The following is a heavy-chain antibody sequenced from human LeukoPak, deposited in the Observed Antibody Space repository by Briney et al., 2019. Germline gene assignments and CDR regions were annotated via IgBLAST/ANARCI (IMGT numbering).Heavy chain of an antibody. D-gene: IGHD1-26*01. CDR1: GGSISSSSYY. V-gene: IGHV4-39*02. Sequence: PSETLSLTCTVSGGSISSSSYYWGWIRQPPGKGLEWIGSIYYSGSTYYNPSLKSRVTISVDTSKNQFSLKLSSVTAADTAVYYCARDGGTFSGIYYTFDYWGQGTLVTVSS. CDR2: IYYSGST. CDR3: ARDGGTFSGIYYTFDY. J-gene: IGHJ4*02.